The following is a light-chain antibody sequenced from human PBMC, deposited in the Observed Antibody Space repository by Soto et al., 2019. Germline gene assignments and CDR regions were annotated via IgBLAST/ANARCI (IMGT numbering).Light chain of an antibody. J-gene: IGLJ1*01. V-gene: IGLV2-8*01. CDR3: SSYAGSNNPYV. CDR2: EVS. Sequence: QSVLTQPPSVSGSPGQSVTISCTGTSSDVGGYNYVSWYQQHPGKAPKLMIYEVSKRPSGVPDRFSGSKSGNTASLTVSGLQAEDEAAYYCSSYAGSNNPYVFGTASKXT. CDR1: SSDVGGYNY.